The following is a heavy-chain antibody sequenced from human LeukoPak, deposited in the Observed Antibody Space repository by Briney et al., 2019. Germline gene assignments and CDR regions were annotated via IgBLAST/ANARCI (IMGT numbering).Heavy chain of an antibody. Sequence: SGPTLVNPTQTLTLTCTFSGFSLSTSKMCVNFILQPPGKALEWLARIDWDDDEYYSTSLRPRLTISKDTSKNQVVLTMTNMDPVDTATYYCARIIAGPDYFDSWGQGTLVTVSS. CDR3: ARIIAGPDYFDS. CDR2: IDWDDDE. CDR1: GFSLSTSKMC. V-gene: IGHV2-70*11. D-gene: IGHD2-21*01. J-gene: IGHJ4*02.